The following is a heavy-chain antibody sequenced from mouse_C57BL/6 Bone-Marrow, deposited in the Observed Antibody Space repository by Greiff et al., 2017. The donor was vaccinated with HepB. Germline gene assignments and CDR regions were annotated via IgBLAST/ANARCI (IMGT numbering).Heavy chain of an antibody. D-gene: IGHD1-1*01. CDR2: IHPNSGST. Sequence: QVQLQQPGAELVKPGASVKLSCKASGYTFTSYWMPWVKQRPGQGLEWIGMIHPNSGSTNYNEKFKSKATLTVDKSSSTAYMQLSSLTSEDSAVYYCARGGTRSYGAYWGQGTLVTVSA. CDR3: ARGGTRSYGAY. J-gene: IGHJ3*01. V-gene: IGHV1-64*01. CDR1: GYTFTSYW.